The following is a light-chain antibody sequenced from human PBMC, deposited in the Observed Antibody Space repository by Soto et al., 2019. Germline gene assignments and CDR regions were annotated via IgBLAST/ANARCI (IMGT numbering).Light chain of an antibody. CDR3: QQSYSTRIT. Sequence: DIQMTQSPSSLSASVGDRVTITCQSSQTIRSYLHWYQQKPGKAPSLLIYATSNLQSGVPSRFSGSGSGIDFTLTISTVQPEDFATYYCQQSYSTRITFGQGTRLEIK. J-gene: IGKJ5*01. V-gene: IGKV1-39*01. CDR2: ATS. CDR1: QTIRSY.